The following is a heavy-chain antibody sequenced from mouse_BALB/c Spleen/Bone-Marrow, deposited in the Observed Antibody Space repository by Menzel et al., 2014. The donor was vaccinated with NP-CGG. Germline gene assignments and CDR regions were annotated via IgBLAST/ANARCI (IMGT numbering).Heavy chain of an antibody. D-gene: IGHD1-1*01. Sequence: LVESGPELVKPGASVRISCKASNYTFTTYYIYWAKQRPGQGLEWIGWIYPGNVNTKYNEKFKAKATLTADKSSSTAYMQLSSLTSEDSAVYFCARSRYGSYYGYWGQGTPLTVSS. CDR1: NYTFTTYY. V-gene: IGHV1S56*01. CDR3: ARSRYGSYYGY. CDR2: IYPGNVNT. J-gene: IGHJ2*01.